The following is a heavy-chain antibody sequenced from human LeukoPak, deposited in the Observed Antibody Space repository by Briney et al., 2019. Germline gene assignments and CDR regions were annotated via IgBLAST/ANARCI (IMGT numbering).Heavy chain of an antibody. V-gene: IGHV4-59*12. Sequence: LETLSLTCTVSGGSNYWSWIRQPPGKGLEWIAYIHYSGSTNYNPSLKSRVTISIDTSKNHFSLKLDFVTAADTAVYYCARDQYYYDRSVYPTVSYSDYGGQEPLVTVSS. CDR3: ARDQYYYDRSVYPTVSYSDY. D-gene: IGHD3-22*01. J-gene: IGHJ4*02. CDR2: IHYSGST. CDR1: GGSNY.